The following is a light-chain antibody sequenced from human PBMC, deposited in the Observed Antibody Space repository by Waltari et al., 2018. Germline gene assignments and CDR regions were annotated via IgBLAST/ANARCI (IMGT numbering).Light chain of an antibody. Sequence: QSALTQPASVSGSPGQSITISCTGTSSDVGSYHLVSWYQHYPGKAPKLMIYEVKKRPSGVSNRFSGSKSGNTASLTISGLQAEDEADYYCCSYAGSYVFGTGTKVTVL. CDR1: SSDVGSYHL. J-gene: IGLJ1*01. V-gene: IGLV2-23*02. CDR3: CSYAGSYV. CDR2: EVK.